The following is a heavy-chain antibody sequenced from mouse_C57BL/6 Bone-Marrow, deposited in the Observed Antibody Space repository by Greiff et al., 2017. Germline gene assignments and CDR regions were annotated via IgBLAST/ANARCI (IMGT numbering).Heavy chain of an antibody. CDR1: GFTFSSYA. Sequence: EVMLVESGGGLVKPGGSLKLSCAASGFTFSSYAMSWVRQTPEKRLEWVATISDGGSYTYYPNNVKGRFTISRDNAKNHLYLQISHLKSEDTAMYYCAKENDYAGFAYWGQGTLVTVSA. D-gene: IGHD2-4*01. J-gene: IGHJ3*01. CDR2: ISDGGSYT. V-gene: IGHV5-4*01. CDR3: AKENDYAGFAY.